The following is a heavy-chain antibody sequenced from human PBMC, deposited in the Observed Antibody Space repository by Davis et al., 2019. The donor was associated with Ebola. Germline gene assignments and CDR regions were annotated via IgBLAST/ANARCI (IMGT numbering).Heavy chain of an antibody. CDR1: GGSFSGYY. CDR2: INHSGST. CDR3: ARGRLLIDYDILTGYYPRAFDI. V-gene: IGHV4-34*01. Sequence: PSETLSLTCAVYGGSFSGYYWSWIRQPPGKGLEWIGEINHSGSTNYNPSLKSRVTISVDTSKNQFSLKLSSVTAADTAVYYCARGRLLIDYDILTGYYPRAFDIWGQGTMVTVSS. D-gene: IGHD3-9*01. J-gene: IGHJ3*02.